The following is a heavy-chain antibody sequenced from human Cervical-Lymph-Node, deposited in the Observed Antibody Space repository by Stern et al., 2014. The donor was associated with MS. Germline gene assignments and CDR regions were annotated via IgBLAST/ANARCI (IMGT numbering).Heavy chain of an antibody. V-gene: IGHV5-51*03. CDR1: GYSFTNNW. Sequence: VQLVQSGAEVKKPGESLRISCEVSGYSFTNNWIGWVRQMPGKGLEWMGLIYPGDSATRYSPSFQGQVTILVDKSNSTAYLQWSSLKASDTAIYYCARRGDGYKGIDYWGQGTLVTVSS. J-gene: IGHJ4*02. CDR2: IYPGDSAT. D-gene: IGHD5-24*01. CDR3: ARRGDGYKGIDY.